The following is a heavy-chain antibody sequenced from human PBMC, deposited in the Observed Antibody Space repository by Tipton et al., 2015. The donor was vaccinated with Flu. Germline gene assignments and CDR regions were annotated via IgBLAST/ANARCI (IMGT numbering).Heavy chain of an antibody. D-gene: IGHD3-10*01. J-gene: IGHJ4*02. CDR2: IYYSGST. CDR1: GGSISSGGYY. V-gene: IGHV4-31*03. CDR3: AGSIGFGYYFDY. Sequence: TLSLTCTVSGGSISSGGYYWSWIRQHPGKGLEWIGYIYYSGSTYYNPSLKSRVTISVDTSRNQFSLKLSSVTAADTAVYYCAGSIGFGYYFDYWGQGTQVTVSS.